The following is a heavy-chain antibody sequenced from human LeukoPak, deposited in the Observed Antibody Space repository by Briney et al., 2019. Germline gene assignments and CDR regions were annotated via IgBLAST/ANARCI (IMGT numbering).Heavy chain of an antibody. CDR1: GFTFSSYT. D-gene: IGHD1-26*01. CDR3: ARDWEGPLGYFDY. V-gene: IGHV3-21*01. J-gene: IGHJ4*02. Sequence: GGSLRLSCAASGFTFSSYTMNWVRQAPGKGLEWVSSISSSSSYIYYADSVKGGFTISRDNAKNSLNLQMNSLRAEDTAVYYCARDWEGPLGYFDYWGQGTLVTVSS. CDR2: ISSSSSYI.